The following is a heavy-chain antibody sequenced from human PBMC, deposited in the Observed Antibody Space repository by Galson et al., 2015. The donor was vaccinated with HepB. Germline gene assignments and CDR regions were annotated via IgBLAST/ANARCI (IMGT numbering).Heavy chain of an antibody. CDR1: AFTFSSYW. CDR2: INGDGSEN. J-gene: IGHJ6*02. V-gene: IGHV3-7*01. CDR3: ARYDV. Sequence: SLRLSCAASAFTFSSYWMSWVRQAPGRGLEWLANINGDGSENYYVDSVKGLFTISRYNAKKSLYLQMNSLRAEDTAVYYCARYDVWGQGTTVTVPS.